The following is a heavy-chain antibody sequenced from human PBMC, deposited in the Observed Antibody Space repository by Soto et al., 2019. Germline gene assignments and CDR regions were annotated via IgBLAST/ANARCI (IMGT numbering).Heavy chain of an antibody. Sequence: SVKVSCKTSRYIFTGYYMHWVRQAPGQGLEWMGGIIPIFGTANYAQKFQGRVTITADESTSTAYMELSSLRSEDTAVYYCARGRSRNYYDSSGYSFDYWGQGTLVTVSS. V-gene: IGHV1-69*13. J-gene: IGHJ4*02. CDR3: ARGRSRNYYDSSGYSFDY. D-gene: IGHD3-22*01. CDR2: IIPIFGTA. CDR1: RYIFTGYY.